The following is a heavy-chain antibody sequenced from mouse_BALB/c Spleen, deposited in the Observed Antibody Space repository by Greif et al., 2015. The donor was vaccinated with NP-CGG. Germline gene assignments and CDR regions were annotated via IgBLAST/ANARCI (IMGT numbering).Heavy chain of an antibody. J-gene: IGHJ2*01. CDR3: ARGNYGYDFDY. V-gene: IGHV5-17*02. CDR1: GFTFSSFG. CDR2: ISSGSSTI. D-gene: IGHD1-2*01. Sequence: DVKLVESGGGLLQPGGSRKLSCAASGFTFSSFGMHWVRQAPEKGLEWVAYISSGSSTIYYADTVKGRFTISRDNPKNTLFLQMTSLRSEDTAMYYCARGNYGYDFDYWGQGTTLTVSS.